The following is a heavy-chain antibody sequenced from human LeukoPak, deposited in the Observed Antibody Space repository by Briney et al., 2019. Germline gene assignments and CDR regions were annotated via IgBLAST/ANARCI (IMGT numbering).Heavy chain of an antibody. CDR2: IKQDGSEK. D-gene: IGHD3-3*01. CDR1: GFTFSSYW. J-gene: IGHJ5*02. CDR3: ARASSITIFGVVIISAWFDP. V-gene: IGHV3-7*01. Sequence: PGGSLRLSCAASGFTFSSYWMGWVRQAPGKGLEWVANIKQDGSEKYYVDSVKGRFTISRDNAKNSLYLQMNSLRAEDTAVYYRARASSITIFGVVIISAWFDPWGQGTLVTVSS.